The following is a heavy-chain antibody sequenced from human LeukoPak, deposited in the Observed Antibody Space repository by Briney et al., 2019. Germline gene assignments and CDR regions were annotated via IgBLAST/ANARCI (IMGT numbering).Heavy chain of an antibody. CDR3: AKDEVVPGYYYTDV. CDR2: ISYDGSNK. CDR1: GFTFSSYS. V-gene: IGHV3-30*18. Sequence: GGSLRLSCAASGFTFSSYSMNWVRQAPGKGLEWVAVISYDGSNKYYADSVKGRFTISRDNSKNTMYLQMNSLNAEDTAVYYCAKDEVVPGYYYTDVWGRGTTVTISS. D-gene: IGHD2-2*01. J-gene: IGHJ6*03.